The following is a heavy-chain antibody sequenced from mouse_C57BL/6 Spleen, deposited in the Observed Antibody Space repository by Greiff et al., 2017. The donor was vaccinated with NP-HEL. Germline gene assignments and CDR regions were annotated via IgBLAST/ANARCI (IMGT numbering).Heavy chain of an antibody. J-gene: IGHJ2*01. CDR3: SRSMRTDGDYFDY. V-gene: IGHV1-82*01. Sequence: QVQLQQSGPELVKPGASVKISCKASGYAFSSSWMNWVKQRPGKGLEWIGRIYPGDGYTNYNGKFKGKATLTADKSSSTAYMQLSSLTSQDSAVYVCSRSMRTDGDYFDYWGQGTTLTVSS. CDR1: GYAFSSSW. CDR2: IYPGDGYT. D-gene: IGHD2-3*01.